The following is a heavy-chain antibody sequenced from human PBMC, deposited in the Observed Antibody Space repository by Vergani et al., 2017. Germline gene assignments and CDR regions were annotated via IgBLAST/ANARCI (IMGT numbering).Heavy chain of an antibody. D-gene: IGHD6-19*01. Sequence: DVQLVESGGDLVQPGGSLRLSCAASGFTFSSYSMNWVRQAPGKGLEWISYISTTSDTIYYADSVRGRFTISRDNAKNSLYLEMNSLRFEDTAVYFCARSLLAGKGVYCVQGTRVAVSS. CDR1: GFTFSSYS. J-gene: IGHJ4*02. CDR3: ARSLLAGKGVY. V-gene: IGHV3-48*01. CDR2: ISTTSDTI.